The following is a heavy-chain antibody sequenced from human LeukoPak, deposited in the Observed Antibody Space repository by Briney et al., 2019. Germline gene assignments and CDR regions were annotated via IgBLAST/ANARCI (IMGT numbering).Heavy chain of an antibody. CDR1: GYTFTSYG. CDR2: INPNSGGT. V-gene: IGHV1-2*02. CDR3: ARDLVTTIEKSYYDYMDV. Sequence: ASVKVSCKASGYTFTSYGISWVRQAPGQGLEWMGWINPNSGGTDYAQKFQGRVTMTRDTSISTAYMELSRLRWDDTAVYYCARDLVTTIEKSYYDYMDVWGKGTTVTIFS. D-gene: IGHD5-12*01. J-gene: IGHJ6*03.